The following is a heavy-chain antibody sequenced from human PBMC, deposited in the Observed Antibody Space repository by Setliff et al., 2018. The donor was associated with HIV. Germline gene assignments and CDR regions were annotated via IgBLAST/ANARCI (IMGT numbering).Heavy chain of an antibody. V-gene: IGHV3-15*01. Sequence: GGSLRLSCAASGSTFSTYWMGWIRQVPGKGLEWVGRIKSKTDGGTTDYAAPVKGRFTISRDDSKNTLYLQMNSLKTEDTAVYYCTTESHIVVVTATYDAFDIWGQGTMVTVSS. D-gene: IGHD2-21*02. CDR2: IKSKTDGGTT. CDR1: GSTFSTYW. J-gene: IGHJ3*02. CDR3: TTESHIVVVTATYDAFDI.